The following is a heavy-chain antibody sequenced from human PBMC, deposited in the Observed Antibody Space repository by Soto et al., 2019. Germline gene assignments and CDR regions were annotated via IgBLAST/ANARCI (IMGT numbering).Heavy chain of an antibody. CDR3: ARDPVAGTYFDS. CDR2: INAYNGNT. D-gene: IGHD6-19*01. Sequence: QVQLVQSGAEVKEPGASVQVSCKASGYTFTTYGISWVRQAPGQGLGWMGWINAYNGNTNYAQNLQGRVTMTTDTSTSRTSMELRSLRSDDTAVYYCARDPVAGTYFDSWGQGTLVPVSS. J-gene: IGHJ4*02. CDR1: GYTFTTYG. V-gene: IGHV1-18*01.